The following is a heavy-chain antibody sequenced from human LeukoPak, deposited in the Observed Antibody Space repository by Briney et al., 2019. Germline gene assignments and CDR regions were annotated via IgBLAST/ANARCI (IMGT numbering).Heavy chain of an antibody. V-gene: IGHV4-59*08. CDR3: ARLAVAGTSWFDP. D-gene: IGHD6-19*01. Sequence: SETLSLTCTVSGASISSYYWSWIRQPPGKGLEWIGYIYYSGIINYNPSLKSRVTMSVDTSKNQFSLKLSSVTAADTAVYYCARLAVAGTSWFDPWGQGTLITVSS. CDR1: GASISSYY. CDR2: IYYSGII. J-gene: IGHJ5*02.